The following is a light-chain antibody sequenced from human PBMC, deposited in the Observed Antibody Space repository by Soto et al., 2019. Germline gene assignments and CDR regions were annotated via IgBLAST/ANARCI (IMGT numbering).Light chain of an antibody. CDR1: QTVRSS. CDR3: QQYDGSPRT. Sequence: EIVLTQSPATLSVSPGETATLSCRASQTVRSSLAWYQQKHGQAPRLIIYGTSSRATGIPDRFSGSGSGTDFTLIIRRLEPEDFAVYYCQQYDGSPRTFGQGTKVDIK. CDR2: GTS. J-gene: IGKJ1*01. V-gene: IGKV3-20*01.